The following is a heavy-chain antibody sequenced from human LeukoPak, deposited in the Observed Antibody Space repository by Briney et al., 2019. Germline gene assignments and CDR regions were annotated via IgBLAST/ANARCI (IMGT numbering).Heavy chain of an antibody. CDR2: ISSSSSTI. V-gene: IGHV3-48*02. J-gene: IGHJ2*01. Sequence: PGGSLRLSCAASGFTFSSHSMNWVRQAPGKGLEWASYISSSSSTIYYADSVKGRFTISRDNAKNSLYLQMNSLRDEDTAVYYCARDYRKTYYYDSSGSGYFDLWGRGTLVTVSS. CDR1: GFTFSSHS. CDR3: ARDYRKTYYYDSSGSGYFDL. D-gene: IGHD3-22*01.